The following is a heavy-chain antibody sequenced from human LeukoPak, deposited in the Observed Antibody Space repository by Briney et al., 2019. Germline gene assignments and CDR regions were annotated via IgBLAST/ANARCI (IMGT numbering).Heavy chain of an antibody. Sequence: GGSLRLSCAASGFIFSDYYMSWIRQAPGKGLECVSYISSRGSTIYYADSVKGRFTISRDNAKNSLYLQMNSLRAEDTAVYYCASFSAAAYFDPWGQGTLVTVSS. D-gene: IGHD6-13*01. CDR2: ISSRGSTI. V-gene: IGHV3-11*04. CDR1: GFIFSDYY. CDR3: ASFSAAAYFDP. J-gene: IGHJ5*02.